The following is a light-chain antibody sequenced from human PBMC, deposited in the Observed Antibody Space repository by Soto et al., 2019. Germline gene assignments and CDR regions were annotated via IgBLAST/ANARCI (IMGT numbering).Light chain of an antibody. CDR2: GAF. V-gene: IGKV3-15*01. CDR3: QQYNDWPLT. Sequence: EILMTQSPVTLAVSQGETGTLSCRASQSVSDNIAWYPQKPGQAPSLLIYGAFTRATGVPARFSGAGSGTEFTLTISSLQSEDFALYYCQQYNDWPLTFGQGTKVDIK. CDR1: QSVSDN. J-gene: IGKJ1*01.